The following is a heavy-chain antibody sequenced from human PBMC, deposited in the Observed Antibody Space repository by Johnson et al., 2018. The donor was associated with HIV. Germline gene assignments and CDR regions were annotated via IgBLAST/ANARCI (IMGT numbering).Heavy chain of an antibody. CDR1: EFTFSSYG. Sequence: QVQLVESGGGVVQPGGSLRLSCAASEFTFSSYGMHWVRQAPGKGLEWVAFIRYDGSNKYYADSVKGRFTISRDNSKNTLFLHMISLRAGDTGVYYCARGGTYNWTPARIGRAFDIWGQGTTVTVSS. CDR2: IRYDGSNK. D-gene: IGHD1-20*01. J-gene: IGHJ3*02. V-gene: IGHV3-30*02. CDR3: ARGGTYNWTPARIGRAFDI.